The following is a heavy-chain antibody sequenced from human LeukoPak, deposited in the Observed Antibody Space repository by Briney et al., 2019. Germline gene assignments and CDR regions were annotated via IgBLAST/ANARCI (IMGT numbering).Heavy chain of an antibody. Sequence: GGSLRLSCAASGFTFSSYEMNWVRQAPGKGLEWVSYISSSGSTIYYADSVKGRFTISRDNAKNSLYLQMNSLRAEDTAVYYCARDKAMIVVATFDYWGQGTLVTVSS. J-gene: IGHJ4*02. CDR1: GFTFSSYE. V-gene: IGHV3-48*03. CDR2: ISSSGSTI. D-gene: IGHD3-22*01. CDR3: ARDKAMIVVATFDY.